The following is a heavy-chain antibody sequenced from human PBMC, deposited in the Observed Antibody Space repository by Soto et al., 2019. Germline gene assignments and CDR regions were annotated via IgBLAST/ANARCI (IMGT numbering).Heavy chain of an antibody. J-gene: IGHJ5*02. V-gene: IGHV1-18*01. CDR3: AREAPELLFFGDPPRSNWFDP. Sequence: ASVKVSCKASGYTFTSYGISWVRQAPGQGLEWMGWISAYNGNTNYAQKLQGRVTMTTDTSTSTAYMELRSLRSDDTAVYYCAREAPELLFFGDPPRSNWFDPWGQGTLVTVFS. D-gene: IGHD3-10*01. CDR1: GYTFTSYG. CDR2: ISAYNGNT.